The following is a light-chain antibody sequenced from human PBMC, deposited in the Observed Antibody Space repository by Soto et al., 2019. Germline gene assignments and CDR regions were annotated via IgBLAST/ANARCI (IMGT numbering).Light chain of an antibody. CDR1: QGIRNF. J-gene: IGKJ3*01. V-gene: IGKV1-27*01. CDR2: AAS. CDR3: QNYSIVPV. Sequence: DIQMTQSPTSLSASVGDRVTITCRASQGIRNFVDWYQQKPGKAPKLLIYAASTFQSGVPSRFSGSGSGTDFTLTIDSLQPEDVAKYYGQNYSIVPVFGPGTKVEIK.